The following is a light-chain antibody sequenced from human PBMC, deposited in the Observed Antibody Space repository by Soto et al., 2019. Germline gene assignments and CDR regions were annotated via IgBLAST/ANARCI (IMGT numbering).Light chain of an antibody. Sequence: QSALTQPPSASGSPGQSVTISCTGTSSDVGGYNYVSWYQHHPGKAPQLMFYEISKRPSGVPDCYSVSNSGNTASLTVSGPEDEAEAYYYGSSYAGTAYVFGTGTKVTVL. CDR2: EIS. V-gene: IGLV2-8*01. CDR1: SSDVGGYNY. CDR3: SSYAGTAYV. J-gene: IGLJ1*01.